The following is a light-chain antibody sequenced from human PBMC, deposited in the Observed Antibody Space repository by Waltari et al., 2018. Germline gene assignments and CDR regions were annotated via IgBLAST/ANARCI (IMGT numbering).Light chain of an antibody. V-gene: IGKV1-9*01. J-gene: IGKJ4*01. CDR1: QGISSY. Sequence: DIQLAQSPSFLSASVGDRVTITCRASQGISSYLTWFQHKPGKAPKLLIYAASTLQRGVPSRFSGSGSGTEFTLTISSLQPEDFATYYCHQVNTYPLTFGGGTKVEIK. CDR2: AAS. CDR3: HQVNTYPLT.